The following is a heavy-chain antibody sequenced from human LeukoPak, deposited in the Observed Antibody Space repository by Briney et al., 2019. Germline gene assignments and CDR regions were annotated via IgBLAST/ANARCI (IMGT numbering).Heavy chain of an antibody. D-gene: IGHD3-3*01. CDR2: ISGSGGST. CDR3: AKDPYDFWSGLFDY. J-gene: IGHJ4*02. Sequence: GGSLRLSCAASGFTFISYAMSWVRQAPGKGLEWVSAISGSGGSTYYADSVKGRFTISRDNSKNTLYLQMNSLRAEDTAVYYCAKDPYDFWSGLFDYWGQGTLVTVSS. V-gene: IGHV3-23*01. CDR1: GFTFISYA.